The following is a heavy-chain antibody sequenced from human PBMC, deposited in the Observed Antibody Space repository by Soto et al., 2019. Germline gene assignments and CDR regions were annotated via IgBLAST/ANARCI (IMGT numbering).Heavy chain of an antibody. J-gene: IGHJ4*02. Sequence: SETLSLTCSVSGDSMTSGGYYWSWVRHHPGKGLEWVGSIYYTGDTYFNPSLKSRITVSMDTSKNEFSLKLTSVTSADTAVYFCARGAPRPRDVPTYFHFWREGTLVTVSS. CDR1: GDSMTSGGYY. CDR3: ARGAPRPRDVPTYFHF. CDR2: IYYTGDT. V-gene: IGHV4-31*03.